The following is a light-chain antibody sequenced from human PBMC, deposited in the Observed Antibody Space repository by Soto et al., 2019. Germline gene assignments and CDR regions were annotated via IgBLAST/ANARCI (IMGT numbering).Light chain of an antibody. J-gene: IGLJ2*01. CDR2: EVS. CDR3: SSYAGXXTYVV. Sequence: QSALTQPPSASGSPGQSVTISCTGTSSDVGRYNYVSWYQQYPGKAPKLMIYEVSERPSGVPDRFSGSKSGNSASLTISGLQAEDEADYYCSSYAGXXTYVVFGGRTKLTVX. V-gene: IGLV2-8*01. CDR1: SSDVGRYNY.